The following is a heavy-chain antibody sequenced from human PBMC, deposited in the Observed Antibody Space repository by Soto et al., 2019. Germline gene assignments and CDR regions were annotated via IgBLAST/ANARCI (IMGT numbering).Heavy chain of an antibody. CDR1: GGSFSGYY. V-gene: IGHV4-34*01. J-gene: IGHJ3*02. CDR3: ARCSGSGTPPDAFDI. Sequence: SETLSLTCAVYGGSFSGYYWSWIRQPPGKGLEWIGEINHSGSTNYNPSLKSRVTISVDTSKNQFSLKLSSVTAADTAVYYCARCSGSGTPPDAFDIWGQGTMVTVSS. CDR2: INHSGST. D-gene: IGHD3-10*01.